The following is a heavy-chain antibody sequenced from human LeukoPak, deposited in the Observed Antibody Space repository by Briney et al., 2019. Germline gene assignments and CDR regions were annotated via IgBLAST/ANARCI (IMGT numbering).Heavy chain of an antibody. D-gene: IGHD3-16*02. J-gene: IGHJ4*02. V-gene: IGHV4-30-4*01. Sequence: SETLSLTCTVSGGSISSGDYYWSWIRQPPGKSLEWIGYIYYSGSTYYNPSLKSRVTISVDTSKNQFSLKLSSVTAADTAVYYCARAEPYDYVWGSYRYARHFDYWGQGTLVTVSS. CDR1: GGSISSGDYY. CDR3: ARAEPYDYVWGSYRYARHFDY. CDR2: IYYSGST.